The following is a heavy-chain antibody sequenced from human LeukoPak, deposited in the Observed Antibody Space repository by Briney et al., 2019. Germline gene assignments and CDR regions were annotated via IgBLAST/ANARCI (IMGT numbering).Heavy chain of an antibody. V-gene: IGHV4-59*08. CDR3: AKSFYYASGLDY. J-gene: IGHJ4*02. Sequence: SETLSLTCIVSGGSIDSNYWSWIRQPPGKGLEWIGHVYYSGSTNYNPSLKSRVTMSVDSSKSHFSLKLNSVTAADTAVYYCAKSFYYASGLDYWGQGTLVTVSS. CDR2: VYYSGST. CDR1: GGSIDSNY. D-gene: IGHD3-10*01.